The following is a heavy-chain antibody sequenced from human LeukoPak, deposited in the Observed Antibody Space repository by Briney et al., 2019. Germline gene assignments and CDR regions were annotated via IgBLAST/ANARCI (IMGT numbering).Heavy chain of an antibody. Sequence: GGSLRLSCAASGFTFSSYAMSWVRQAPGKGLEWVSGISGSGGSTYYADSVKGRFTISRDNSKSTLYLQMNSLRAEDTAVYYCAKDSNYYGSGSFSFDYWGQGTLVTVSS. CDR1: GFTFSSYA. D-gene: IGHD3-10*01. V-gene: IGHV3-23*01. CDR3: AKDSNYYGSGSFSFDY. J-gene: IGHJ4*02. CDR2: ISGSGGST.